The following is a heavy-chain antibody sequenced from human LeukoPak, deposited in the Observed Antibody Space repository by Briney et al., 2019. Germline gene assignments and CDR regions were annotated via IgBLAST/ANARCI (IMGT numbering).Heavy chain of an antibody. CDR1: RFTFSSYA. Sequence: GGSLRLSCAASRFTFSSYAMHWVRQAPGKGLEWVAVISYDGSNKYYADSVKGRFTISRDNSKNTLYLQMNSLRAEDTAVYYCARDRVGATDYFDYWGQGTLVTVSS. CDR3: ARDRVGATDYFDY. J-gene: IGHJ4*02. CDR2: ISYDGSNK. V-gene: IGHV3-30-3*01. D-gene: IGHD1-26*01.